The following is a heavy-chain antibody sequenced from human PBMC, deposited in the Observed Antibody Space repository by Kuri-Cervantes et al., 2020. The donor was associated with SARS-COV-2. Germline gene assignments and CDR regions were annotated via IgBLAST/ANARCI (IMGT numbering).Heavy chain of an antibody. D-gene: IGHD4-23*01. CDR1: GYTFTSYD. V-gene: IGHV1-8*01. Sequence: ASVKVSCKASGYTFTSYDINWVRQATGQGLEWMGWMNPNSGNTGYAQKFQGRVTLTRNTSISTAYMELSSLKSEDTAVYYCARGTTVVKVDIWGQGTMVTVSS. J-gene: IGHJ3*02. CDR2: MNPNSGNT. CDR3: ARGTTVVKVDI.